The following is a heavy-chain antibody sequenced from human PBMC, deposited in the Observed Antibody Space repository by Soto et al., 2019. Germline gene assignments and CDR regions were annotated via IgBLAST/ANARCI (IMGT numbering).Heavy chain of an antibody. CDR2: ISGSGGST. J-gene: IGHJ6*02. CDR3: AKDRVPAAEGYYGMDV. V-gene: IGHV3-23*01. Sequence: VQLLESGGGLVQPGGSLRLSCAASGFTFSSYAMSWVRQAPGKGLEWVSAISGSGGSTYYADSVKGRFTISRDNSKNTLYLQMNSLRAEDTAVYYCAKDRVPAAEGYYGMDVWGQGTTVTVSS. D-gene: IGHD6-13*01. CDR1: GFTFSSYA.